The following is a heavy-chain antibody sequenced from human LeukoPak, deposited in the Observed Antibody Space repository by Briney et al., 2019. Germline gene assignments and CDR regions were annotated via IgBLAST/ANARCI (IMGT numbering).Heavy chain of an antibody. D-gene: IGHD3-10*01. V-gene: IGHV4-30-4*08. J-gene: IGHJ4*02. CDR3: ARLAMVRAAIHY. Sequence: SGTLSLTCTVTGGSISSGDYYWSWIRQPPGKGLEWIGYIYYSGSTYYNPSLKSRVTISVDTSKNQFSLKLSSVTAADTAVYYCARLAMVRAAIHYWVQGTLVTVSS. CDR2: IYYSGST. CDR1: GGSISSGDYY.